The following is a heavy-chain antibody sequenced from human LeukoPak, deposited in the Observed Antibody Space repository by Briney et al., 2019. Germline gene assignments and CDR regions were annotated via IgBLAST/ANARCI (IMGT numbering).Heavy chain of an antibody. J-gene: IGHJ4*02. CDR3: ARSGYSGYTSFDY. CDR2: ISSSGSTI. V-gene: IGHV3-48*03. CDR1: GFTFSSYE. Sequence: GGSLRLSCAASGFTFSSYEMNWVRQAPGKGLEWVSYISSSGSTIYYADSAKGRFTISRDNAKNSLYLQMNSLRAEDTAVYYCARSGYSGYTSFDYWGQGTLVTVSS. D-gene: IGHD5-12*01.